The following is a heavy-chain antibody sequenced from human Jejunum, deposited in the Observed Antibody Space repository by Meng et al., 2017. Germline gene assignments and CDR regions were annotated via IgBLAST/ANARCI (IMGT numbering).Heavy chain of an antibody. J-gene: IGHJ4*02. V-gene: IGHV4-61*03. CDR3: ARDSETYPTYFDY. CDR2: ISDSGTT. Sequence: QVQLQGSVPGRVRPSETLSLTCTVSGGSVSSGFYYWSWIRQPPGKGLEWIGYISDSGTTNYNPSLKSRVTMSVDTSKNHFSLKLTSVTAADTAVYFCARDSETYPTYFDYWGQGTLVTVSS. CDR1: GGSVSSGFYY. D-gene: IGHD5-24*01.